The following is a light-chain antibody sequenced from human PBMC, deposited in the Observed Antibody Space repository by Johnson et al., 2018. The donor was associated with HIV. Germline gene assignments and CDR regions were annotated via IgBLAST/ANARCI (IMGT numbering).Light chain of an antibody. CDR2: KND. J-gene: IGLJ1*01. CDR3: GIWQTGLSTGGV. V-gene: IGLV1-51*02. Sequence: QSVLTQPPSVSAAPGQKVTISCSGSYSDIGNNFVSWYQQLPGAAPKLLIYKNDQRPSGIPDRFSGSKSGTSATLSITVLQTGDEADYYCGIWQTGLSTGGVFGTGTKVTVL. CDR1: YSDIGNNF.